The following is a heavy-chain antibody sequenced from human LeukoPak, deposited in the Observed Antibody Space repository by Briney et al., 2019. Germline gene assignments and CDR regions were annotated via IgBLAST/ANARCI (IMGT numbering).Heavy chain of an antibody. CDR3: ASGIAADESVAIDY. D-gene: IGHD6-13*01. Sequence: PGGSLSLSCAASGFTFSTYWMNWVRQAPGKGLVWVSRINSDGSTTRYADSVKGRFTISRDNAKNTLYLQMNFLGAEDTAVYYCASGIAADESVAIDYWGQGTLVTVSS. CDR2: INSDGSTT. J-gene: IGHJ4*02. V-gene: IGHV3-74*01. CDR1: GFTFSTYW.